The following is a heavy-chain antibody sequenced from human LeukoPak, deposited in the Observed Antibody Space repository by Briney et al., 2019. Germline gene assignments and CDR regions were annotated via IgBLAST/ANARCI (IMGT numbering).Heavy chain of an antibody. J-gene: IGHJ4*02. Sequence: SETLSLTCTVSGGSISRSSYYWGWIRQPPGKGLEWIGSIYYSGSTYYNPSLKSRVTISVDTSENQFSLKLTSVTAADTAVYYCARQYCSGGSCYDPEWYFDYWGKGTLVTVSS. D-gene: IGHD2-15*01. V-gene: IGHV4-39*01. CDR3: ARQYCSGGSCYDPEWYFDY. CDR1: GGSISRSSYY. CDR2: IYYSGST.